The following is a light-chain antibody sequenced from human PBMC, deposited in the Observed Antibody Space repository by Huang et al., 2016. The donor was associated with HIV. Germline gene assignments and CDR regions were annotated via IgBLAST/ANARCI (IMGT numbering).Light chain of an antibody. J-gene: IGKJ5*01. CDR3: LQADISPRS. CDR1: QDISIW. CDR2: SAS. Sequence: DIQMTQSPSSVSASEGDTVTITCRASQDISIWLAWYQQKPREAPTLLIHSASILVSGVPSRFSGSGSGTNFSLTINDLRPDDFATYYCLQADISPRSFGQGTRLDIQ. V-gene: IGKV1-12*01.